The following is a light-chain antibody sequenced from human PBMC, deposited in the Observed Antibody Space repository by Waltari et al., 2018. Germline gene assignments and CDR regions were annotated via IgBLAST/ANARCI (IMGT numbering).Light chain of an antibody. J-gene: IGKJ3*01. CDR3: HQYGNSPRT. Sequence: EIVLTQSPGTLSLSPGEGASLSCRASQSVNANSLAWYQQKPDQAPRLLIYGASTRATGIPDRFSGSGSGTDFTFTITRLEPEDFAVYFCHQYGNSPRTFGPGTKLDIK. CDR2: GAS. V-gene: IGKV3-20*01. CDR1: QSVNANS.